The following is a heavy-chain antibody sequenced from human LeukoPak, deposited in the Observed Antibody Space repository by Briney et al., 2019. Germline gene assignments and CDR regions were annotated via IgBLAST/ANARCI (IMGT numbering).Heavy chain of an antibody. Sequence: GGSLRLSCAASRFTFDEYGMSWVRQTAGKGLEWVSGINWNGRSIGYADSVKGRFTVSRDNAKNSLHLQMNSLRAEDTALYYCAKGRGDIVATIDYWGQGTLVTVSS. D-gene: IGHD5-12*01. CDR2: INWNGRSI. CDR3: AKGRGDIVATIDY. CDR1: RFTFDEYG. V-gene: IGHV3-20*04. J-gene: IGHJ4*02.